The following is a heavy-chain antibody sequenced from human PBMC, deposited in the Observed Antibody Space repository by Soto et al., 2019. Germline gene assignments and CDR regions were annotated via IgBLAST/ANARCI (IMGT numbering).Heavy chain of an antibody. V-gene: IGHV3-23*01. J-gene: IGHJ4*02. CDR2: ISGSGGST. D-gene: IGHD3-9*01. CDR3: AKDSFPRLRYFDWWRQIGFDY. CDR1: GFTFSSYA. Sequence: PGGSLRLSCAASGFTFSSYAMSWVRQAPGKGLEWVSAISGSGGSTYYADSVKGRFTISRDNSKNTLYLQMNSLRAEDTAVYYCAKDSFPRLRYFDWWRQIGFDYWGQGTLVTVSS.